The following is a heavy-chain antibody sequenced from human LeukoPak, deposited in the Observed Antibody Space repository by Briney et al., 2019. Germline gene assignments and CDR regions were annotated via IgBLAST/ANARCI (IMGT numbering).Heavy chain of an antibody. Sequence: GASVKVSCKASGYTFTGYYMHWVRQAPGQGLEWMGWINPNSGGKNYAQKFQGRVTMTRDTSISTAYMELSRLRSDDTAVYYCARESSRDIVVVPAAPGNWFDPWGQGTLVTVSS. CDR1: GYTFTGYY. J-gene: IGHJ5*02. D-gene: IGHD2-2*01. CDR3: ARESSRDIVVVPAAPGNWFDP. V-gene: IGHV1-2*02. CDR2: INPNSGGK.